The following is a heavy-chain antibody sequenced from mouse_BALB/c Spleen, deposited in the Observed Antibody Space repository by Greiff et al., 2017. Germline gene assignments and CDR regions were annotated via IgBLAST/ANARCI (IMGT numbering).Heavy chain of an antibody. CDR2: ISSGSSTI. V-gene: IGHV5-17*02. D-gene: IGHD1-2*01. J-gene: IGHJ1*01. CDR3: AREIHYYGYWYFDV. CDR1: GFTFSSFG. Sequence: EVHLVESGGGLVQPGGSRKLSCAASGFTFSSFGMHWVRQAPEKGLEWVAYISSGSSTIYYADTVKGRFTISRDNPKNTLFLQMTSLRSEDTAMYYCAREIHYYGYWYFDVWGAGTTVTVSS.